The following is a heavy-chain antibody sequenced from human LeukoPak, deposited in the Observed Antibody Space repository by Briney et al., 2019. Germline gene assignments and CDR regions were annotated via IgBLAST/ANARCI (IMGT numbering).Heavy chain of an antibody. J-gene: IGHJ5*02. CDR3: AKGEYQLLWGWFDP. CDR2: ISWSSGSI. V-gene: IGHV3-9*01. D-gene: IGHD2-2*01. Sequence: QSGRSLRLSCAASGFTFDDYAMHWVRQAPGKGLEWVSGISWSSGSIGYADSVKGRFTISRDNAKNSLYLQMNSLRAEDTALYYCAKGEYQLLWGWFDPWGQGTLVTVSS. CDR1: GFTFDDYA.